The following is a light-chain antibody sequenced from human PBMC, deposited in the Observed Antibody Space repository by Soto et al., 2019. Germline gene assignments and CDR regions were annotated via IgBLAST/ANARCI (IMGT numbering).Light chain of an antibody. CDR1: QSVSSSY. Sequence: VLTLSAVTLSLSKGERATLSCRASQSVSSSYLAWYQQKPGQAPRLLIYGASSRATGIPDRFSGSGSGTDFTLTISRLEPEDSAVYYCQQYGSSPTFGGGTKVAIK. J-gene: IGKJ4*01. CDR3: QQYGSSPT. V-gene: IGKV3-20*01. CDR2: GAS.